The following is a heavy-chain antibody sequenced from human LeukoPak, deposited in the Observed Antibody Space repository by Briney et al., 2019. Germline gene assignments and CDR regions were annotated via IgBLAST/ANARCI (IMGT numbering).Heavy chain of an antibody. J-gene: IGHJ6*04. D-gene: IGHD3-10*01. CDR3: AILWFGEMDV. CDR1: GYIFTSYT. Sequence: GASVKVSCKASGYIFTSYTMHWVRQAPGQRLEWMGWTNAGTGNTKYSQKFQGRVTITRDTSASTAYMELSSLRSEDTAVYYCAILWFGEMDVWGKGTTVTVSS. V-gene: IGHV1-3*01. CDR2: TNAGTGNT.